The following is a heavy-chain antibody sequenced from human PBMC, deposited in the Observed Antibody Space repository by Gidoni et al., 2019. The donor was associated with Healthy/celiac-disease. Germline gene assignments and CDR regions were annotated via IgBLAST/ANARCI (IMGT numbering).Heavy chain of an antibody. J-gene: IGHJ4*02. D-gene: IGHD1-7*01. CDR2: IHPRGSN. CDR1: GGSISSGSYY. CDR3: ARDRSGNWNYADY. Sequence: QVQLQESGPGLVKPSQTLSLTCTVSGGSISSGSYYGSWIWQPAGKGLGWIGRIHPRGSNNYNPSLKSRVTISVDTSKNQFSLKLSSVTAADTAVYYCARDRSGNWNYADYWGQGTLVTVSS. V-gene: IGHV4-61*02.